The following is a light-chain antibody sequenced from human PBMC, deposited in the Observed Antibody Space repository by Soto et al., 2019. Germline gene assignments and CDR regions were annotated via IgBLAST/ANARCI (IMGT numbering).Light chain of an antibody. CDR3: AQYGSTWT. V-gene: IGKV3-20*01. J-gene: IGKJ1*01. Sequence: EIVLTQSPGTLSLSPGERATLSCRASQSVSSSYLAWYQQKPGQAPRLLIYGASSRATGIPDRFSGSGSGTDSTLTISRLEPEDFAVYYCAQYGSTWTFGQGTKV. CDR2: GAS. CDR1: QSVSSSY.